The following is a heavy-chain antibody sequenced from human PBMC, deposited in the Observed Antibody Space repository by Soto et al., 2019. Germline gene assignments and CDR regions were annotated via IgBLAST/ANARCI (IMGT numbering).Heavy chain of an antibody. CDR3: ARGWGSSGYYLLDY. Sequence: QVQLVQSGAEVKKPGSSVKVSCTASGGTFSSYAISWVRQAPGPGLEWMGGIIPIFGTANYAQKFQGRVTITADESTSTAYMELSSLRSEDTAVYYCARGWGSSGYYLLDYWGQGTLVTVSS. D-gene: IGHD3-22*01. V-gene: IGHV1-69*12. CDR1: GGTFSSYA. CDR2: IIPIFGTA. J-gene: IGHJ4*02.